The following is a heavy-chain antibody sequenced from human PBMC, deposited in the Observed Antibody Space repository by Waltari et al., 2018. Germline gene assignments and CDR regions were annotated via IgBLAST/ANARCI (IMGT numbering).Heavy chain of an antibody. CDR2: INPNSGGT. CDR1: GYTFTGYY. Sequence: QVQLVQSGAEVKKPGASVKVSCKASGYTFTGYYMHWVRQAPGQGLEWMGRINPNSGGTNYAQKFQGRVTMTRDTSISTAYMELSRLRSDDTAVYYCARDRTGTTRYYYYYYMDVWGKGTTVTVSS. V-gene: IGHV1-2*06. CDR3: ARDRTGTTRYYYYYYMDV. J-gene: IGHJ6*03. D-gene: IGHD1-7*01.